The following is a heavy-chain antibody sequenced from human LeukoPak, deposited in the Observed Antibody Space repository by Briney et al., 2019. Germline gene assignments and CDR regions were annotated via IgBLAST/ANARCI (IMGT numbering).Heavy chain of an antibody. CDR3: ARRLYDSSGYYHP. J-gene: IGHJ5*02. D-gene: IGHD3-22*01. CDR2: INHSGST. CDR1: GGSFSGYY. Sequence: SETLSLTCAVYGGSFSGYYWSWIRQPPGKGLEWIGEINHSGSTNYNPSLKSRVTISVDTSKNQFSLKLSSVTAADTAVYYCARRLYDSSGYYHPWGQGTLVTVSS. V-gene: IGHV4-34*01.